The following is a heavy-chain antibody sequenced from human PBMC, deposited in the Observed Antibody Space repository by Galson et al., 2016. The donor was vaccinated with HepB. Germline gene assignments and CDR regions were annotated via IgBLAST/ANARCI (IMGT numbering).Heavy chain of an antibody. J-gene: IGHJ3*02. CDR2: TYYLSEFSN. CDR3: ARGRDNAFDI. V-gene: IGHV6-1*01. CDR1: GDSVSRTGAA. Sequence: CAISGDSVSRTGAAWNWIRLSPSRGLEWLGRTYYLSEFSNEYAVSVKSRITFNPDTSKNEVSLLLSSVTPEDTAMYYCARGRDNAFDIWGQGTMITVSS.